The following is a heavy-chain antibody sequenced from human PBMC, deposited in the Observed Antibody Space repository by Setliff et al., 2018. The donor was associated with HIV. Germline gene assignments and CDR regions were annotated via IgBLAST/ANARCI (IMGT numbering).Heavy chain of an antibody. V-gene: IGHV1-46*01. CDR3: AIVTELDYYCGSGPAHLLFDS. D-gene: IGHD3-3*01. CDR1: GYTFTRYF. Sequence: ASVKVSCKASGYTFTRYFMHCVRQAPGQGLEWLGMINPSGGSTWYAQKFQGRVTMNGDTSTNSLYMELSSLSSEDTAVYYCAIVTELDYYCGSGPAHLLFDSWGQGTLVTVSS. CDR2: INPSGGST. J-gene: IGHJ4*02.